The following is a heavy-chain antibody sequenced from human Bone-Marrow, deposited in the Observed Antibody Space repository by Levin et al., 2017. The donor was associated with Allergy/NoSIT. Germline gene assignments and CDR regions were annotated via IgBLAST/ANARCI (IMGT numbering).Heavy chain of an antibody. CDR3: ARGGGGDLSGLWQ. CDR1: GFDFSGYA. Sequence: LSLTCAASGFDFSGYAMHWVRQAPGEGLEWAAAMWSDGRSKFYADSVEGRFTISRDDSKSTLYLQMNRLTVEDTAVYYCARGGGGDLSGLWQWGQGTLVTVSS. D-gene: IGHD3-10*01. CDR2: MWSDGRSK. V-gene: IGHV3-33*01. J-gene: IGHJ4*02.